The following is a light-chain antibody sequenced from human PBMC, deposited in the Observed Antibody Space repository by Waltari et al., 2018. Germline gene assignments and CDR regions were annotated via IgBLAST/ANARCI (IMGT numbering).Light chain of an antibody. CDR3: QQYNNWPRIT. J-gene: IGKJ5*01. Sequence: EIVMTQSPATLSVSPGERATLSCRASQSVSSYLAWYQHKPGQAPRLLVYGASTRAAGIPARFSGSGSGTEFNLIISSLHSEDFAVYYCQQYNNWPRITFGQGTRLEIK. V-gene: IGKV3-15*01. CDR1: QSVSSY. CDR2: GAS.